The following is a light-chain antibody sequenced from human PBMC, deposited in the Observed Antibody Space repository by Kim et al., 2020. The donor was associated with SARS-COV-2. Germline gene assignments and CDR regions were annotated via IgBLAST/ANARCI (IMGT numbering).Light chain of an antibody. CDR3: QYYGSSPPRFS. CDR2: DAS. J-gene: IGKJ3*01. V-gene: IGKV3-20*01. Sequence: GERATRPCRASQTVSSNFLAWYQQKPGQAPRLLIYDASSGDAGIPDRFRGGGSGTDFTLTISGLEPEDSAVYFCQYYGSSPPRFSFGPGTRVDIK. CDR1: QTVSSNF.